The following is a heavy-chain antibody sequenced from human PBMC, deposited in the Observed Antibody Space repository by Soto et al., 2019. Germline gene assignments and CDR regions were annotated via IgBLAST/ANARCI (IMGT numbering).Heavy chain of an antibody. Sequence: GGSLRLSCAASGFTFSSYGMHWVRQAPGKGLEWVAVISYDGSNKYYADSVKGRFTISRDNYKNTLYLQMNSLRAEDTAVYYCAKDPRGGQWLPAIDYWGQGTLVTVSS. D-gene: IGHD6-19*01. V-gene: IGHV3-30*18. CDR2: ISYDGSNK. CDR3: AKDPRGGQWLPAIDY. CDR1: GFTFSSYG. J-gene: IGHJ4*02.